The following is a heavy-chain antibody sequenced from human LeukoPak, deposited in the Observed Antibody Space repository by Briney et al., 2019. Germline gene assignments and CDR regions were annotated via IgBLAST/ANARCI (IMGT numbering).Heavy chain of an antibody. V-gene: IGHV3-23*01. CDR2: ITGSADNT. CDR3: AILAGNPY. CDR1: GFTFSSYA. Sequence: GGSLRLSCAASGFTFSSYAMSWVRQAPGKGLEWVSSITGSADNTYYADSVKGRFTISRDNSKNTLYLQMNSLRAEDTAVYYCAILAGNPYWGPGTLVTVSP. J-gene: IGHJ4*02. D-gene: IGHD2-21*01.